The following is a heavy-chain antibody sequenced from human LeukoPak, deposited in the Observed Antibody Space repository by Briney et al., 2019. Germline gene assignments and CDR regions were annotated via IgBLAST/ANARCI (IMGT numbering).Heavy chain of an antibody. CDR1: RDSLSGFY. D-gene: IGHD4-17*01. CDR3: ARGLPSYGDYVDYYFYMDV. CDR2: ISTSGST. V-gene: IGHV4-4*07. J-gene: IGHJ6*03. Sequence: SETLSLTCTVSRDSLSGFYWSWIRQPAGKGLQWIGRISTSGSTNYNPSLKSRVTMSVDRSTNEFSLTVRSVTAADTALYYCARGLPSYGDYVDYYFYMDVWGKGTTVTVSS.